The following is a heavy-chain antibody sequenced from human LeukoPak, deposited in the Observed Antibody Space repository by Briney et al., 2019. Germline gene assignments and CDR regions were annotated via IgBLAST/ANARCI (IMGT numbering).Heavy chain of an antibody. Sequence: PSETLSLTCTVSGGSISSYYWSWIRQPPGKGLEWIGYIYYSGSTNYNPSLKSRVTISVDTSKNQFSLKLSSVTAADTAVYYCARHLHPTAMVINYWGQGTLVTVSS. V-gene: IGHV4-59*08. J-gene: IGHJ4*02. CDR2: IYYSGST. CDR3: ARHLHPTAMVINY. D-gene: IGHD5-18*01. CDR1: GGSISSYY.